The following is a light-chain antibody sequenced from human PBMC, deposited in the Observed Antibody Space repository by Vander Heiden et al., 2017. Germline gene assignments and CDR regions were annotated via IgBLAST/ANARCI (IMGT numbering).Light chain of an antibody. Sequence: QSALTQPASVSGSPGQSITIPCTGTSSDIGAYNLVSWFQQHPGKAPKLIIYDVSIRPSGVSNRFSGSKSGNTASLTISGLLPEDEADYFCSSYASTSTLYVFGTGTKVTVL. CDR1: SSDIGAYNL. CDR3: SSYASTSTLYV. V-gene: IGLV2-14*01. J-gene: IGLJ1*01. CDR2: DVS.